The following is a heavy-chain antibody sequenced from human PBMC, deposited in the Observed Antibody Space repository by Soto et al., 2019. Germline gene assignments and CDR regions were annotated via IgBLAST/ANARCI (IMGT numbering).Heavy chain of an antibody. Sequence: HVQLVQSGAEVKKPGSSVKVSCKASGVTFSSYTISWVRQAPGQGLEWMGRIIPILGITNYAQKLQGRVTIIADKSTSTVHMELSSLGSEDTAMYYSRWLINGASDVSDFWGQGTMVTVSS. CDR3: RWLINGASDVSDF. CDR2: IIPILGIT. D-gene: IGHD4-17*01. J-gene: IGHJ3*01. V-gene: IGHV1-69*02. CDR1: GVTFSSYT.